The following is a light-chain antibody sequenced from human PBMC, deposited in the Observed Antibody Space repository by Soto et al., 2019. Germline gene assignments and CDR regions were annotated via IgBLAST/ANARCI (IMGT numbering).Light chain of an antibody. CDR1: QSVNSGY. V-gene: IGKV3-20*01. CDR2: GAS. J-gene: IGKJ2*01. CDR3: QQYGSSPRT. Sequence: EIVLTQSPGTLSLSPGERATLSCRASQSVNSGYLAWYQQKPGQAPRLLIYGASSRATGIPDRFSGSGSGTDFGLTISRLEPEDFAVYYSQQYGSSPRTFGQGTKLEIK.